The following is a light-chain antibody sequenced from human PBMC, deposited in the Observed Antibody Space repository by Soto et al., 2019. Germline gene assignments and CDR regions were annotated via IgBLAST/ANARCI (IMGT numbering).Light chain of an antibody. J-gene: IGKJ1*01. CDR1: QSFTRW. Sequence: IHMSQSPSTLSASKGDRVTITCRASQSFTRWLAWYQQKPGKAPKLLIYDASNLEIGAPSRFSGSGSGTEFTLTISSLQPDDFATYYCQKYNSYLWTFGQGTKVDIK. CDR3: QKYNSYLWT. CDR2: DAS. V-gene: IGKV1-5*01.